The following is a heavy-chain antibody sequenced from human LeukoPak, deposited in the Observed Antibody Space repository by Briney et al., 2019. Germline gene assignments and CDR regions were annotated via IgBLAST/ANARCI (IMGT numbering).Heavy chain of an antibody. CDR1: GYTFSGYY. CDR3: ARDFETVAGTSYFQH. Sequence: GASVKVSCKASGYTFSGYYIHWVRQAPGQGLEWMGWINPNTGGTKYAQRFQDRVTMTRDTSISTAYMEVSRLRYDDTAVYYCARDFETVAGTSYFQHWGQGTLVTVSS. V-gene: IGHV1-2*02. D-gene: IGHD6-19*01. J-gene: IGHJ1*01. CDR2: INPNTGGT.